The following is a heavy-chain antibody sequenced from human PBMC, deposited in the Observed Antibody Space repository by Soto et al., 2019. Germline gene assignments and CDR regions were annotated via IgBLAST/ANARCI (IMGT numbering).Heavy chain of an antibody. J-gene: IGHJ3*02. D-gene: IGHD2-15*01. CDR1: GFTFSSYG. V-gene: IGHV3-33*08. CDR2: IWYDGSNK. Sequence: SLRLSCAASGFTFSSYGMHWVRQAPGKGLEWVAVIWYDGSNKYYADSVKGRFTISRDNSKNTLYLQMNSLRAEDTAVYYCARDKWYLAFDIWGQGTMVTVSS. CDR3: ARDKWYLAFDI.